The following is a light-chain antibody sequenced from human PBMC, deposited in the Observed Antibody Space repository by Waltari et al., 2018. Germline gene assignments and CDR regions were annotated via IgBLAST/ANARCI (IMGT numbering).Light chain of an antibody. V-gene: IGLV4-69*01. Sequence: QLVLTQSPSASASLGASVKLTCTLNSGHSSNVVAWLQQQPEKGPRYLMKVNSDGSHSKGDEIPDGFSGSSSGAERYLTISSVQSEDEADYYCQTGGHGTWVFGGGTKLTVL. CDR1: SGHSSNV. CDR3: QTGGHGTWV. CDR2: VNSDGSH. J-gene: IGLJ3*02.